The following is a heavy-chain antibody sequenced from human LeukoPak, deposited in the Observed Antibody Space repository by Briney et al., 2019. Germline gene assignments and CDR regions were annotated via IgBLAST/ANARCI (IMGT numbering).Heavy chain of an antibody. J-gene: IGHJ4*02. CDR3: ARGTYSGKYHDFDY. CDR1: GFTFSSYA. V-gene: IGHV3-23*03. Sequence: PGGSLRLSCAASGFTFSSYAMSWVRQAPGKGLEWVSVIYSGGSTYYADSVKGRFTISRDNSKNTLYLQMNSLRAEDTAVYYCARGTYSGKYHDFDYWGQGTLVTVSS. D-gene: IGHD1-26*01. CDR2: IYSGGST.